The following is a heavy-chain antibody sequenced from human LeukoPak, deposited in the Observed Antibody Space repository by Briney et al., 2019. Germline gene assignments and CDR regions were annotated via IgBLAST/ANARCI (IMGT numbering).Heavy chain of an antibody. D-gene: IGHD3-3*01. CDR1: GYTFTSYD. V-gene: IGHV1-8*01. CDR3: ARHLGGITIFGVVISPRYYYYGMDV. Sequence: GASVKVSCMASGYTFTSYDINWVRQATGQGLEWMGWMNPNSGNTGYAQKFQGRVTMTRNTSISTAYMELSSLRSEDTAVHYCARHLGGITIFGVVISPRYYYYGMDVWGQGTTVTVSS. CDR2: MNPNSGNT. J-gene: IGHJ6*02.